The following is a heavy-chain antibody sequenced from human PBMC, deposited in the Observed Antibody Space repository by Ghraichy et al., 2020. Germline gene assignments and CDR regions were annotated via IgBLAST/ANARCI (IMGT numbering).Heavy chain of an antibody. CDR1: GYTFTSYG. CDR2: ISAYNGNT. V-gene: IGHV1-18*01. Sequence: ASVKVSCKASGYTFTSYGISWVRQAPGQGLEWMGWISAYNGNTNYAQKLQGRVTMTTDTSTSTAYMELRSLRSDDTAVYYCARGHIRQYYDFWSGSTTNLNWYFDLWGRGTLVTVSS. CDR3: ARGHIRQYYDFWSGSTTNLNWYFDL. D-gene: IGHD3-3*01. J-gene: IGHJ2*01.